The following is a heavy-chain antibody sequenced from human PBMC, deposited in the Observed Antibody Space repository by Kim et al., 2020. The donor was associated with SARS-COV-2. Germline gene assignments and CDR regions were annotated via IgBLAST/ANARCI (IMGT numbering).Heavy chain of an antibody. D-gene: IGHD5-18*01. V-gene: IGHV4-59*09. J-gene: IGHJ4*02. CDR2: GRT. Sequence: GRTNYNPSLSGRVTISVDASKNQFSLKLSSVTAADTAVYYCARGFRGLPYWGQGTLVTVSS. CDR3: ARGFRGLPY.